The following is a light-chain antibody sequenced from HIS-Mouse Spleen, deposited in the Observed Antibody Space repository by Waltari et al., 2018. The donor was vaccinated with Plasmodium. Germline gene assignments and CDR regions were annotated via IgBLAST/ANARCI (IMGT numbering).Light chain of an antibody. V-gene: IGKV3-15*01. CDR2: GAS. CDR1: QSVSST. J-gene: IGKJ3*01. Sequence: EIVMTQSPATLSVSPGERATLSCRASQSVSSTLAWYQQKPGQAPRLLIYGASTRATDIPARFSGSGSGTEFTLTISSLQSEDFAVYYCQQYNNWSFTFGPGTKVDIK. CDR3: QQYNNWSFT.